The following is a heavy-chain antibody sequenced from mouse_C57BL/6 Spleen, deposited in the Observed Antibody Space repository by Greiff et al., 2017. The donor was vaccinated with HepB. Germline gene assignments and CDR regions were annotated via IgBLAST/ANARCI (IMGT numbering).Heavy chain of an antibody. CDR1: GYTFTSYW. Sequence: QVQLQQPGAELVMPGASVKLSCKASGYTFTSYWMHWVKQRPGQGLEWIGEIDPSDSYTNYNQKFKGKSTLTVDKSSSTAYMQLSSLTSEDAAVYYCARKEGDYFDYWGQGTTLTVSS. J-gene: IGHJ2*01. V-gene: IGHV1-69*01. CDR2: IDPSDSYT. CDR3: ARKEGDYFDY.